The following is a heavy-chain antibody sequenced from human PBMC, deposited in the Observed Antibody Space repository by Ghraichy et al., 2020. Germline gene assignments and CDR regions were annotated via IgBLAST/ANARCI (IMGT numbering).Heavy chain of an antibody. CDR1: GFVFKNDW. V-gene: IGHV3-7*01. Sequence: LSLTCVGSGFVFKNDWMTWVRQAPGKGLEWVANINGDGNEKNYVDSVKGRFTISRDNAKKSLYLQMNSLRAEDTAVYYCSRGGGAGTPVLYHMDVWGLGTTVTVSS. CDR2: INGDGNEK. D-gene: IGHD6-19*01. CDR3: SRGGGAGTPVLYHMDV. J-gene: IGHJ6*02.